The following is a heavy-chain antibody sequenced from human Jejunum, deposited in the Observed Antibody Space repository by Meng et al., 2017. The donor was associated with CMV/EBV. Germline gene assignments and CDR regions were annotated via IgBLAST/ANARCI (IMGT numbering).Heavy chain of an antibody. CDR1: GDKFRSYV. CDR2: IRGYNGGT. V-gene: IGHV1-18*01. CDR3: ARSGINDYGFFDY. J-gene: IGHJ4*02. Sequence: KASGDKFRSYVTSWVRQAPGQGLEWLGWIRGYNGGTKYAQRLQGRLVMTQDTSTNTAYMELTSLRSDDTAIYYCARSGINDYGFFDYWGQGSLVTVSS. D-gene: IGHD4/OR15-4a*01.